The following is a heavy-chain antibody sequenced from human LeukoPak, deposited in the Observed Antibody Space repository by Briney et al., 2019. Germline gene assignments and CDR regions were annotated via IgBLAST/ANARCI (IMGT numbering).Heavy chain of an antibody. CDR3: ARGECSSTSCYRVFDY. D-gene: IGHD2-2*02. CDR1: GGSISSGGYS. Sequence: SETLSLTCTVSGGSISSGGYSWSWIRQHPGKGLEWIGYIYYSGSTYYNPSLKSRVTISVDTSKNQFSLKLSSVTAADTAVYYCARGECSSTSCYRVFDYWGQGTLVTVSS. CDR2: IYYSGST. V-gene: IGHV4-31*03. J-gene: IGHJ4*02.